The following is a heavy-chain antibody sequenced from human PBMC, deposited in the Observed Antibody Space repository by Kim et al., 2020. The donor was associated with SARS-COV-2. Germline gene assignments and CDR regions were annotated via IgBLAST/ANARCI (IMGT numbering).Heavy chain of an antibody. CDR1: GFTFDDYA. CDR3: AKGLHCSGGSCETPSYYYGMDV. CDR2: ISWNSGSI. Sequence: GGSLRLSCAASGFTFDDYAMHWVRQAPGKGLEWVSGISWNSGSIGYADSVKGRFTISRDNAKNSLYLQMNSLRAEDTALYYCAKGLHCSGGSCETPSYYYGMDVWGQGTTVTVSS. J-gene: IGHJ6*02. D-gene: IGHD2-15*01. V-gene: IGHV3-9*01.